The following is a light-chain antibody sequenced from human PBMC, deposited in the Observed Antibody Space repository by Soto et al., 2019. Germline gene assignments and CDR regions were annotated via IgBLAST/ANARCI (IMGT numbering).Light chain of an antibody. V-gene: IGKV3-15*01. J-gene: IGKJ1*01. CDR1: QSVSSN. Sequence: IVSTQSPATLSVSAWERATLSCRASQSVSSNLSWYQQKTRQHPTLLLYCASTRATGVPARCSSSRSGAAVTLLISSLQYEDYAVYYCQQYNNRPPWTFGQGTKVDIK. CDR2: CAS. CDR3: QQYNNRPPWT.